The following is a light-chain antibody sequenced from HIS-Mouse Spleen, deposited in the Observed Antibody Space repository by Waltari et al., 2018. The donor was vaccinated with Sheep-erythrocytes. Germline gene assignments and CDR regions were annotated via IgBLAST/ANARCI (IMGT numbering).Light chain of an antibody. J-gene: IGKJ3*01. CDR2: AAS. CDR3: QQSYSTPQFT. V-gene: IGKV1-39*01. CDR1: QSISSY. Sequence: DIQMTQSPSSLSASVGDRVTITCRASQSISSYLNWYQQKPGKAPKLLIYAASSLQSEVPSRFSGSGYGTDFTLTISSLQPVDFATYYCQQSYSTPQFTFGPGTKVDIK.